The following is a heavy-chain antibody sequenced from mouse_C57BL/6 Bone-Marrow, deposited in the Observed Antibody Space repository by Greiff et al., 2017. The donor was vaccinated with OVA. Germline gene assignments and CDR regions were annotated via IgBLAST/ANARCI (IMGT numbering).Heavy chain of an antibody. D-gene: IGHD2-3*01. Sequence: EVKLMESGGGLVQPKGSLKLSCAASGFSFNTYAMNWVRQAPGKGLEWVARIRSKSNNYATYYADSVKDRFTISRDDSESMLYLQMNNLKTEDTAMYYCVRHDGGYYEFAYWGQGTLVTVSA. CDR3: VRHDGGYYEFAY. CDR1: GFSFNTYA. V-gene: IGHV10-1*01. CDR2: IRSKSNNYAT. J-gene: IGHJ3*01.